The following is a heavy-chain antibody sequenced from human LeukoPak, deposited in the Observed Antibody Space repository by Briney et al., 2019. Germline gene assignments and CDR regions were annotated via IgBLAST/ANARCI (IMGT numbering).Heavy chain of an antibody. CDR1: GYSSTSYW. D-gene: IGHD6-13*01. CDR3: ARRPAAGTVPLDY. CDR2: VYPGDSDT. V-gene: IGHV5-51*01. J-gene: IGHJ4*02. Sequence: GESLKISCKGSGYSSTSYWIGWVRQMPGKGLEWMGIVYPGDSDTRYSPSFQGQVTISADKSISTAYLQWSSLKASDTAMYYCARRPAAGTVPLDYWGQGTLVTVSS.